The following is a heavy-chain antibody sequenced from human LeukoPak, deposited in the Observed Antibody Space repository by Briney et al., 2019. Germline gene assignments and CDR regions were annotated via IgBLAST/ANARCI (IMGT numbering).Heavy chain of an antibody. CDR3: ARGTAVRSGTFGI. CDR1: GGSIRSDY. Sequence: SETLSLTCTVSGGSIRSDYWSWMRLPPGKGLELMGYFYYTGSTNYSEYNPYLKSRVTISGDMSKNQFSLKLTSVTAADTAVYYCARGTAVRSGTFGIWGQGTVVTVSS. J-gene: IGHJ3*02. V-gene: IGHV4-59*01. CDR2: FYYTGST. D-gene: IGHD4-11*01.